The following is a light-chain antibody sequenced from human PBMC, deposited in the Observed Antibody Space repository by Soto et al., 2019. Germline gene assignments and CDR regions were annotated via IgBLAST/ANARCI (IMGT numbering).Light chain of an antibody. CDR2: DES. CDR3: QQRSIPLT. CDR1: QSVFSY. J-gene: IGKJ4*01. V-gene: IGKV3-11*01. Sequence: EIVLTQSPATLSLSPGERATLSCRASQSVFSYLAWYQQKPGQAPRLLIYDESNRATGIPARFSGSGSGTDFSRTISSLEPEDSAVYYCQQRSIPLTFGGGTTVEIK.